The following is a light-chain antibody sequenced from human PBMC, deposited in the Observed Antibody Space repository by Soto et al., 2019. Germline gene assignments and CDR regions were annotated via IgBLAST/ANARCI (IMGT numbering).Light chain of an antibody. Sequence: IPLTQSPSSLSAAVGDRVTITCRASQGISSYLAWYQQNPGKAPKLLIYAASTLQSGVPSRFSGSGSGTDFTLTISSLHPEDFATYYCQQSDSYPFTFGPGTKVDFK. J-gene: IGKJ3*01. CDR2: AAS. CDR3: QQSDSYPFT. V-gene: IGKV1-9*01. CDR1: QGISSY.